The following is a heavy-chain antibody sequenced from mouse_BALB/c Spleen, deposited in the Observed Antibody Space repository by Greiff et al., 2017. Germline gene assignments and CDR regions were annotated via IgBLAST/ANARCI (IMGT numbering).Heavy chain of an antibody. V-gene: IGHV1-5*01. CDR3: TRGDYGKPWFAY. CDR1: GYSFTSYW. J-gene: IGHJ2*01. CDR2: IYPGNSDT. Sequence: VQLQQSGTVLARPGASVKMSCKASGYSFTSYWMHWVKQRPGQGLEWIGAIYPGNSDTSYNQKFKGKAKLTAVTSASTAYMELSSLTNEDSAVYYCTRGDYGKPWFAYWGQGTTLTVSS. D-gene: IGHD2-1*01.